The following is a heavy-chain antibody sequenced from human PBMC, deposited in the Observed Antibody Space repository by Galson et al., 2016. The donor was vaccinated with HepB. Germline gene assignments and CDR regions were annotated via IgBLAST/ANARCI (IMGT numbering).Heavy chain of an antibody. V-gene: IGHV3-33*06. CDR3: AKDIDVVILTDYYKGGDYFDY. Sequence: SLRLSCAASGFNFSHYGMHWVRQAPGKGLEWVAVIWYDGSEKYFADSVKGRFTISRDNSKNTLYLQMNSLRAEDTALYYCAKDIDVVILTDYYKGGDYFDYWGQGTLVTVSS. J-gene: IGHJ4*02. CDR2: IWYDGSEK. D-gene: IGHD3-9*01. CDR1: GFNFSHYG.